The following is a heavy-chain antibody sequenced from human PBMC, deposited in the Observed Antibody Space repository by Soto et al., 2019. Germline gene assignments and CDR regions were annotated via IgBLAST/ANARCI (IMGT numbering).Heavy chain of an antibody. J-gene: IGHJ6*02. CDR2: ISAYNGNT. V-gene: IGHV1-18*04. CDR3: ARKAPRARHYDFWSGPSYGMDV. Sequence: ASVKVSCKASGYTFTSYGISWVRQAPGQGLEWMGWISAYNGNTNYAQKLQGRVTMTTDTSTSTAYMELSRLRSDDTAVYYCARKAPRARHYDFWSGPSYGMDVWGQGTTVTVSS. CDR1: GYTFTSYG. D-gene: IGHD3-3*01.